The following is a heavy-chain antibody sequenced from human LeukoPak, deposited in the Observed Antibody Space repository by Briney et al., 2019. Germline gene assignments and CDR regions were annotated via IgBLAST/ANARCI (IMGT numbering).Heavy chain of an antibody. D-gene: IGHD3-3*01. CDR3: ARDPYDFWSGYYRGYYGMDV. CDR1: GYTFTSYG. V-gene: IGHV1-18*01. Sequence: ASVKVSCKASGYTFTSYGISWVRQAPGQGLEWMGWISAYNGNTNNAQKLQGRVTMTTDTSTSTAYMELRSLRSDDTAVYYCARDPYDFWSGYYRGYYGMDVWGQGTTVTVSS. J-gene: IGHJ6*02. CDR2: ISAYNGNT.